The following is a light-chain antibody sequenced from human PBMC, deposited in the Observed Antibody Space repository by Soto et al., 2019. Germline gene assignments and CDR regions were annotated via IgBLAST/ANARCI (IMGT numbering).Light chain of an antibody. J-gene: IGKJ4*01. CDR1: HSVTSS. CDR3: QLRSNRPT. V-gene: IGKV3-11*01. CDR2: DTS. Sequence: EIVLTQSPATLSLSPGARATLSCRASHSVTSSLAWYQQRPGQSPRLLIYDTSNRATGIPARFSGSGSGTAFTLTISSLEPEDFAVYYCQLRSNRPTFGGGTRVEVK.